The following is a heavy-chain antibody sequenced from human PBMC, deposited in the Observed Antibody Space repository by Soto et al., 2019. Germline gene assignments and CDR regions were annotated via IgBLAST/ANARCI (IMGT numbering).Heavy chain of an antibody. D-gene: IGHD3-3*01. J-gene: IGHJ6*03. Sequence: EVRLLESGGGLVQPGGSVRLSCAASGFTFDNYAMTWVRQAPGTALEWVSSISHTGDRTYYADSVKGRFAISRDNSEKTLYLQMDSLRAEDTAVYYCARRSLDFFDLRFFYYMDVWGKGTTVIVSS. CDR1: GFTFDNYA. CDR2: ISHTGDRT. V-gene: IGHV3-23*01. CDR3: ARRSLDFFDLRFFYYMDV.